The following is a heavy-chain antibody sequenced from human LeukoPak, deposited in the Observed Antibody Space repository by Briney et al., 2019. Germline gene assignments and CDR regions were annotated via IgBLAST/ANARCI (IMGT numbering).Heavy chain of an antibody. CDR1: GGTFSSYA. CDR2: IIPIFGTA. D-gene: IGHD3-3*01. Sequence: GASVKVSCKASGGTFSSYAFSWVRQAPGQGLEWMGGIIPIFGTANYAQKFQGRVTITTDESTSTAYMELSSLRSEDTAVYYCARGGVEWLSDYYYYYMDVWGKGTTVTVSS. CDR3: ARGGVEWLSDYYYYYMDV. V-gene: IGHV1-69*05. J-gene: IGHJ6*03.